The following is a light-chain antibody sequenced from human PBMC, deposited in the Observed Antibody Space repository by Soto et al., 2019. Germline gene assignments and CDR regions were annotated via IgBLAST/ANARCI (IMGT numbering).Light chain of an antibody. V-gene: IGLV1-44*01. CDR3: STWDDSLNGPV. Sequence: QSVLTQPPSASGTPGVRVTISCSGSSSNFAVNTVNWYQQVPGTAPKLLIYSNNQRPSGVPDRFSASKSVTSASLAISGLQSEDEAGYFCSTWDDSLNGPVFGGGTKLTVL. CDR2: SNN. CDR1: SSNFAVNT. J-gene: IGLJ3*02.